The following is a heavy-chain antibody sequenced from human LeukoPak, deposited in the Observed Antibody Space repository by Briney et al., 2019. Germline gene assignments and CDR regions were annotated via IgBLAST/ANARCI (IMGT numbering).Heavy chain of an antibody. CDR1: GFTVSSNY. J-gene: IGHJ3*02. CDR3: AREVGGSVFDI. V-gene: IGHV3-53*04. CDR2: IYRGGSR. Sequence: PGGSLRLSCAATGFTVSSNYMSWVPQAPRKALEGVSIIYRGGSRYYADSVKGRFTISRNNSKNTLYLQMNSLRAEDTAVYYCAREVGGSVFDIWGQGTMVTVSS. D-gene: IGHD3-16*01.